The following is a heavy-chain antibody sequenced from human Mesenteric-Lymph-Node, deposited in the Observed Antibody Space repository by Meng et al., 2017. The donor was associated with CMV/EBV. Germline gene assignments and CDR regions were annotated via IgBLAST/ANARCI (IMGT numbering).Heavy chain of an antibody. D-gene: IGHD3-3*01. CDR3: ARPHRNYDFWSGAPDY. CDR2: INHSGST. V-gene: IGHV4-34*01. J-gene: IGHJ4*02. CDR1: GGSFSGYY. Sequence: SETLSLTCAVYGGSFSGYYWTWIRQPPGKGLEWIGEINHSGSTNYNPSLKSRVTMSVDTSKNQLFMNMSSVTAADTAVYYCARPHRNYDFWSGAPDYWSQGTLVTVSS.